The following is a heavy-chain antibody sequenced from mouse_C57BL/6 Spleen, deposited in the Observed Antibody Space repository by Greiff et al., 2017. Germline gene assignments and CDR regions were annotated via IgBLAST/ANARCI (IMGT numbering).Heavy chain of an antibody. J-gene: IGHJ3*01. CDR2: IDPSDSET. D-gene: IGHD3-2*02. CDR3: ARETAQATWFAY. Sequence: VQLQQSGAELVRPGSSVKLSCKASGYTFTSYWMHWVKQRPIQGLEWIGNIDPSDSETHYNQKFKDKATLTVDKSSSTAYMQLSSLTSEDSAVXYCARETAQATWFAYWGQGTLVTVSA. CDR1: GYTFTSYW. V-gene: IGHV1-52*01.